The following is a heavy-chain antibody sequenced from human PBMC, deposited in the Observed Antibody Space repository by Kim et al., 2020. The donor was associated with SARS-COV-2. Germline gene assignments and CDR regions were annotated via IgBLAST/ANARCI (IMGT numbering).Heavy chain of an antibody. CDR2: VNSDGSST. CDR1: GFTFSSYW. D-gene: IGHD3-16*01. Sequence: GGSLRLSCVASGFTFSSYWMHWVRQAPGKGLVWVSRVNSDGSSTSYADSVKGRFTISRDNARNTPYLQMNSLRAEDTAVYYCASLSTGYVWDKFDYLGQG. J-gene: IGHJ4*02. CDR3: ASLSTGYVWDKFDY. V-gene: IGHV3-74*01.